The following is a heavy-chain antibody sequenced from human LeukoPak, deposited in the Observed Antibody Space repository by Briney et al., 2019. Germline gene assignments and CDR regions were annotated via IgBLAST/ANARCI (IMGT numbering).Heavy chain of an antibody. CDR2: IIPILGIA. V-gene: IGHV1-69*04. J-gene: IGHJ4*02. CDR3: ARDTPGWNVGY. D-gene: IGHD1-1*01. Sequence: GSSVKVSCKASGGTFSSYAISWVRQAPGQGLEWMGRIIPILGIANYAQKFQGRVTITADKSTSTAYMELSSLRSEDTAVYYCARDTPGWNVGYWGQGTLVTVSS. CDR1: GGTFSSYA.